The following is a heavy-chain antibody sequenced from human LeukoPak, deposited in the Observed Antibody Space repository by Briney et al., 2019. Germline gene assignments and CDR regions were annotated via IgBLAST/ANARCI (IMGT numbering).Heavy chain of an antibody. Sequence: PGRSLRLSCAASGFTFSNYGMHWVRQAPGKGLEWVALIWYDGSNKYYADSVRGRFTISRDNPKNTLYLQMNSLRAEDTAVYYCATPTVTTGRVVDYWGQGTLVTVSS. CDR3: ATPTVTTGRVVDY. V-gene: IGHV3-33*01. J-gene: IGHJ4*02. D-gene: IGHD4-17*01. CDR1: GFTFSNYG. CDR2: IWYDGSNK.